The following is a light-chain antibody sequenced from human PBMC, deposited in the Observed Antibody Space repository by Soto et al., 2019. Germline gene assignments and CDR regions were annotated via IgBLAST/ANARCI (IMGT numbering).Light chain of an antibody. V-gene: IGKV3-15*01. CDR1: QGIGDT. J-gene: IGKJ4*01. CDR3: QPYNNWPLT. Sequence: EVVMRQSPATLSVSPGEVATLSCRASQGIGDTLAWYQHKPGQTPRLLIYDTSTRATGVPTRFSGSRSGAEFTLTINSLHSEDFAVYYCQPYNNWPLTFGGGTKVEIK. CDR2: DTS.